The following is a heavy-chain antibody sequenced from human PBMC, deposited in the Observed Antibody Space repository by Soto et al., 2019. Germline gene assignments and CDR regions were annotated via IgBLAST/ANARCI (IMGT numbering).Heavy chain of an antibody. Sequence: QVQLVQSGAEVRQPASSVKVSCKTSGGTFSSYAITWVRQAPGQGLEWMGGIVPIVDTSTYAQKFQGRVTITADESTRTVYMELSSLRSDDTAVYYCVRVVAIPGYPDNWGQGTLGTVSS. V-gene: IGHV1-69*12. CDR1: GGTFSSYA. CDR3: VRVVAIPGYPDN. CDR2: IVPIVDTS. D-gene: IGHD5-12*01. J-gene: IGHJ4*02.